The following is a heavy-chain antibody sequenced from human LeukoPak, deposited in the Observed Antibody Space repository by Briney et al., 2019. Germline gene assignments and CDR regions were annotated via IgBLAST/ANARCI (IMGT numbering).Heavy chain of an antibody. D-gene: IGHD6-19*01. Sequence: PGGSLRLSCAPSRLTFDDYCMSWARQAPGKGLEWVSGIKWDGGSTGYADSAKGRFTISRDNAKNFLYLQMNSLRAEDTALYYCARTVSSAGWSDDAFDIWGQGTMVTVSS. CDR3: ARTVSSAGWSDDAFDI. CDR2: IKWDGGST. J-gene: IGHJ3*02. V-gene: IGHV3-20*04. CDR1: RLTFDDYC.